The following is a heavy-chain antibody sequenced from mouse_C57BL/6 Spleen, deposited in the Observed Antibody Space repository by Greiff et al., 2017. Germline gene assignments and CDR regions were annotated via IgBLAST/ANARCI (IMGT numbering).Heavy chain of an antibody. J-gene: IGHJ1*03. D-gene: IGHD1-1*01. CDR2: INPNNGGT. CDR3: AREILREYFDV. CDR1: GYTFTDYY. Sequence: EVQLQQSGPELVKPGASVKISCKASGYTFTDYYMNWVKQSHGKSLEWIGDINPNNGGTSYNQKFKGKATLTVDKSSSTAYMELRSLTSEDSAVYYCAREILREYFDVWGTGTTVTVSS. V-gene: IGHV1-26*01.